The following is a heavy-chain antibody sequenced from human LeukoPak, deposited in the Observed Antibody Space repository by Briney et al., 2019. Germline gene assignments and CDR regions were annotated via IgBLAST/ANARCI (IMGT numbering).Heavy chain of an antibody. CDR3: ARHNNWGFDY. CDR2: IHPNDAST. J-gene: IGHJ4*02. D-gene: IGHD7-27*01. CDR1: GYSFASYW. V-gene: IGHV5-51*01. Sequence: GESLKISCKASGYSFASYWIGWVRQMSGKGLEWMAIIHPNDASTIYSPSFQGQVTISADKSINAAYLQWSTLKASDTAIYYCARHNNWGFDYWDRGTLLTVSS.